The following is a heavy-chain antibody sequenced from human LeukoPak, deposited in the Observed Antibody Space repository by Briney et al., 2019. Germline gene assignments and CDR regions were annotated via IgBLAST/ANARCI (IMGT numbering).Heavy chain of an antibody. J-gene: IGHJ4*02. CDR1: GLTFSDAW. V-gene: IGHV3-23*01. D-gene: IGHD5-24*01. CDR2: ISDSGGST. CDR3: TKAMSRDGYSRFDY. Sequence: GGSLRLSCAASGLTFSDAWMTWVRQAPGKGLEWVSTISDSGGSTYYADSVKGRFTISRDNSKNTLYLQMNSLRAEDTAAYYCTKAMSRDGYSRFDYWGLGTLVTVSS.